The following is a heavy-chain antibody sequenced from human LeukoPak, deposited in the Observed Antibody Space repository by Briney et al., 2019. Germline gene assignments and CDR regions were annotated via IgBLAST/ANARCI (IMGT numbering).Heavy chain of an antibody. V-gene: IGHV1-69*05. CDR3: AGEPPPWDYDSSGYYFDY. Sequence: ASVKVSCKASGGTFSSYAISWVRQAPGQGLEWMGRIIPIFGTANYAQKFQGRVTITTDESTSTAYMELSSLRSEDTAVYYCAGEPPPWDYDSSGYYFDYWGQGTLVTVSS. CDR1: GGTFSSYA. D-gene: IGHD3-22*01. CDR2: IIPIFGTA. J-gene: IGHJ4*02.